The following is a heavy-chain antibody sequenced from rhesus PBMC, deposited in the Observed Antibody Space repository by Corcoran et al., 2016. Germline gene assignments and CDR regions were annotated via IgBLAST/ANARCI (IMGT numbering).Heavy chain of an antibody. CDR1: GGSISSSY. CDR3: ARDRTDYYYDSGYYGYDAFDF. D-gene: IGHD3-28*01. CDR2: IYVSGSST. J-gene: IGHJ3*01. V-gene: IGHV4-169*02. Sequence: QLQLQESGPGLVKPSETLSVTCAVSGGSISSSYWSWIRQAPGKGLEWIGYIYVSGSSTNYNPSLKSRVTLSVDTSKNQLSLKLSSVTTADTTVYYCARDRTDYYYDSGYYGYDAFDFWGQGLRVTVSS.